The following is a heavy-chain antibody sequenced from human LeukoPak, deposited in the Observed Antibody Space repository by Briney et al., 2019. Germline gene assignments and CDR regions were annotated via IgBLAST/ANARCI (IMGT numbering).Heavy chain of an antibody. CDR1: GFTFSDYY. CDR3: ARDYQGAPFLPWNPFDP. J-gene: IGHJ5*02. D-gene: IGHD1-1*01. V-gene: IGHV3-11*04. CDR2: ISSSGATI. Sequence: GGSLRLSCAASGFTFSDYYMTWIRQAPGKGLEWISYISSSGATIKYADSVRGRFTISRDNAMNSLYLQMNSLRAEDTAVYYCARDYQGAPFLPWNPFDPWGQGTLVIVSS.